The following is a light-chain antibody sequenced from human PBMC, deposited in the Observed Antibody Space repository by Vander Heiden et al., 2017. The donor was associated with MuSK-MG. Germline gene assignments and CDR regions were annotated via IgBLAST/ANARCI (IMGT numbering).Light chain of an antibody. CDR2: GNS. CDR1: SSNIGAGYD. J-gene: IGLJ3*02. CDR3: QSYDSGLSGWV. Sequence: SVLTPSPPPSGSPQPRVTISCTGRSSNIGAGYDVHWYQQLPGTAPKLLFYGNSNRPSGVPDRFSGSKSGTSASLAITGLQAEDEADYYCQSYDSGLSGWVFGGGTKLTVL. V-gene: IGLV1-40*01.